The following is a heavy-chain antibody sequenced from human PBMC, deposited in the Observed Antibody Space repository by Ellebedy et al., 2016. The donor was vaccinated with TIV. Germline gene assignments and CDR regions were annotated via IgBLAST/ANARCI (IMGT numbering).Heavy chain of an antibody. Sequence: MPSETLSLTCSVSGAFVNSTRYYWAWIRQPPGKGLEWIGSVYHSGSPYYNPSLRSRVSISVDKSKSQFSLRLRSMTAADTAVYYCARDWTRGGGYFASWFDPWGQGTPVTVSS. V-gene: IGHV4-39*07. CDR1: GAFVNSTRYY. CDR2: VYHSGSP. J-gene: IGHJ5*02. D-gene: IGHD2/OR15-2a*01. CDR3: ARDWTRGGGYFASWFDP.